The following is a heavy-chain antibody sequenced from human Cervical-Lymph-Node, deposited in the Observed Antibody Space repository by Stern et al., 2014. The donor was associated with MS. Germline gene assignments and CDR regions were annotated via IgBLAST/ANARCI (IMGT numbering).Heavy chain of an antibody. V-gene: IGHV4-59*02. CDR1: GGSVRSYY. CDR3: ARELSSSLYFDS. CDR2: IYYSGST. Sequence: QLQLQESGPGLVKPSETLSLTCTVSGGSVRSYYWSWIRQSPAKGLEFIGYIYYSGSTHYNPSLKSRVSISVDTSKNQFSLKLSSVTAADTAVYYCARELSSSLYFDSWGQGTLVTVSS. J-gene: IGHJ4*02. D-gene: IGHD6-13*01.